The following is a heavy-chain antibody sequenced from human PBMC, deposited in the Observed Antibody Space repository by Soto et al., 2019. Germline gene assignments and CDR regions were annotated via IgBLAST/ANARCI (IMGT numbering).Heavy chain of an antibody. CDR3: AKDRAFNYFYGMDV. CDR2: VRTSGRST. V-gene: IGHV3-23*01. D-gene: IGHD3-10*01. Sequence: PGGSLRLSCRAPGLAFGKYAMNWVRRVPGRGLEWVAGVRTSGRSTYYGDSVRGRCTISRDNSKTTVYLQMNSRRAEDTAVYYCAKDRAFNYFYGMDVWGQGTTLTAS. J-gene: IGHJ6*02. CDR1: GLAFGKYA.